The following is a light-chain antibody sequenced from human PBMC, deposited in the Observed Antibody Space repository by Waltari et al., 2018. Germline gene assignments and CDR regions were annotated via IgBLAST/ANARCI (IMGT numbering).Light chain of an antibody. CDR3: CSYAGSYTWV. Sequence: QSALTQPRSVSGSPGQSVTISCTGTRSDAGNYNYVSWYQQHPGKAPKLMIYDVSKRPSGVPDRFSGSKSGNTAFLTISGLQAEDEADYYCCSYAGSYTWVFGGGTNLPVL. CDR1: RSDAGNYNY. J-gene: IGLJ3*02. CDR2: DVS. V-gene: IGLV2-11*01.